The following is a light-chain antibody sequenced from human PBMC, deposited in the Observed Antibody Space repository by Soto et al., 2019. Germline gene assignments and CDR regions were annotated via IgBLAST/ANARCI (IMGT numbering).Light chain of an antibody. CDR3: QQRSTWPIT. V-gene: IGKV3-11*01. CDR2: DAS. Sequence: EIVMTQSPATLSVSPGERATLSCRASQSVSSNLAWYQQKPGQAPRLLIYDASNRATGIPARFSGSGSGTDFSLTINSLEPEDFAVYFCQQRSTWPITFGQGTDWRL. CDR1: QSVSSN. J-gene: IGKJ5*01.